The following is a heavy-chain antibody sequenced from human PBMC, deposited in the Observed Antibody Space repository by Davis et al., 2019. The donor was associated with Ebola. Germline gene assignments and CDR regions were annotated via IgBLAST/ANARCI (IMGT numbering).Heavy chain of an antibody. Sequence: AASVKVSCKASGGPFRSSGISWVRQAPGQGLEWMGRIIHILGMTDYAQKFQGRVIITADKSTSTAYMELSSLRSEDTAVYYCARVRVYSSSSYWFDPWGQGTLVTVSS. CDR2: IIHILGMT. J-gene: IGHJ5*02. CDR3: ARVRVYSSSSYWFDP. D-gene: IGHD6-6*01. V-gene: IGHV1-69*04. CDR1: GGPFRSSG.